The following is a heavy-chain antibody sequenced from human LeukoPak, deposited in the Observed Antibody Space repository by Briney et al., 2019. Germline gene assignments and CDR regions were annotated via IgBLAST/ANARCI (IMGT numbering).Heavy chain of an antibody. CDR3: ARERSGSRAFDY. V-gene: IGHV3-74*01. CDR1: GFTFSSYW. Sequence: GGSLRLSCAASGFTFSSYWMHWVRQATGKGLVWVSRTSSDGSTTSYADSVKGRFTISRDNAKNTLYLQMNSLRAEDTALYYCARERSGSRAFDYWGQGTLVTVSS. J-gene: IGHJ4*02. D-gene: IGHD1-26*01. CDR2: TSSDGSTT.